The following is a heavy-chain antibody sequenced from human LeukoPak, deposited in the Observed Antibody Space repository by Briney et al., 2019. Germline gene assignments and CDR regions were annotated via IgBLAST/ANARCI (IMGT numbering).Heavy chain of an antibody. J-gene: IGHJ4*02. V-gene: IGHV4-61*02. D-gene: IGHD3-22*01. CDR3: ARVGGYTTWGFDY. CDR1: GGSISSSSYY. Sequence: SETLSLTCTVSGGSISSSSYYWGWIRQPAGKGLEWIGRIYTSGSTNYNPSLKSRVTISVDTSKNQFSLKLSSVTAADTAVYYCARVGGYTTWGFDYWGQGTLVTVSS. CDR2: IYTSGST.